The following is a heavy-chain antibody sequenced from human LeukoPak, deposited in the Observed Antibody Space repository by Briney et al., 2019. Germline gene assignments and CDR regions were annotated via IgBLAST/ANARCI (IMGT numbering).Heavy chain of an antibody. D-gene: IGHD3-22*01. V-gene: IGHV3-23*01. CDR3: AKDLSRYYYDSSGPTPTDY. CDR2: ISGSGGSI. CDR1: GFTFSSYA. Sequence: GGSLRLSCAASGFTFSSYAMSWVRQAPGKGLEWVSAISGSGGSIYYADSVKGRFTISRDNSKNTLYLQMNSLRAEDTAVYYCAKDLSRYYYDSSGPTPTDYWGQGTLVTVSS. J-gene: IGHJ4*02.